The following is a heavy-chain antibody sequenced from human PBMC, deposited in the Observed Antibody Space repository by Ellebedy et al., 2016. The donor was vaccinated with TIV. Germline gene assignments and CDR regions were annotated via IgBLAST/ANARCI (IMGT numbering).Heavy chain of an antibody. CDR3: SRGAATYSPAY. Sequence: AASVKVSCKASGYPFTGYYIHWVRQAPGQGLQWMGYITPSSGDTNYAQKFQGRVTMTRDTSITTAYTELSRLRSDDTAVYYCSRGAATYSPAYWGQGTLVTVSS. V-gene: IGHV1-2*02. D-gene: IGHD2-15*01. CDR1: GYPFTGYY. J-gene: IGHJ4*02. CDR2: ITPSSGDT.